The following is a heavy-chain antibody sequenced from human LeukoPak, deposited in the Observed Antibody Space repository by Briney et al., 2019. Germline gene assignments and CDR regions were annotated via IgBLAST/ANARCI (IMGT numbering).Heavy chain of an antibody. D-gene: IGHD3-22*01. CDR2: ISAYNGNT. V-gene: IGHV1-18*01. CDR3: ARFPLRYYDSSGYYYFDY. J-gene: IGHJ4*02. CDR1: GYTFTSYG. Sequence: ASVKVSCKASGYTFTSYGISWVRQAPGQGLEWMGWISAYNGNTNYAQKLQGRVTMTTDTSTSTAYMELRSLRSEDTAVYYCARFPLRYYDSSGYYYFDYWGQGTLVTVSS.